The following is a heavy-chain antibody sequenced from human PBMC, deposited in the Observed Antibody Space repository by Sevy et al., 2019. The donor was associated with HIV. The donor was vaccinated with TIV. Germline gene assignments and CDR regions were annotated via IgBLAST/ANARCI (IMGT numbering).Heavy chain of an antibody. CDR3: ARGYYDTLTGLDAFDI. CDR1: GGSISSYY. Sequence: WETLSLTCTVSGGSISSYYWSWIQQPPGKELEWIGYIYYSGSTNYNPSLKSRVTISVDTSKNQFSLKLSSVTAADTAVYYCARGYYDTLTGLDAFDIWGQGTMVTVSS. J-gene: IGHJ3*02. V-gene: IGHV4-59*01. D-gene: IGHD3-9*01. CDR2: IYYSGST.